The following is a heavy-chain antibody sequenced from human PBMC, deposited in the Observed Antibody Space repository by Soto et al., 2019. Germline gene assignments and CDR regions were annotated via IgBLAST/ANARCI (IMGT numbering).Heavy chain of an antibody. CDR3: AGGGEEDYGMDV. D-gene: IGHD3-10*01. V-gene: IGHV4-34*01. J-gene: IGHJ6*02. CDR1: GGSFSGYY. CDR2: INHSGST. Sequence: SETLSLTCAVYGGSFSGYYWSWIRQPPGKGLEWIGEINHSGSTNYNPSLKSRVTISVDTSKNQFSLKLSSVTAADTAVYYCAGGGEEDYGMDVWGQGTTVTVSS.